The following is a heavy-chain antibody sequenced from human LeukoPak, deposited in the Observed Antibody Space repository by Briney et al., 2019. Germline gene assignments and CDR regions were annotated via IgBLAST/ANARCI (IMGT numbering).Heavy chain of an antibody. CDR1: GASISSHY. J-gene: IGHJ4*02. CDR2: TSGSI. V-gene: IGHV4-59*11. Sequence: SETLSLTCAVSGASISSHYWSWIRQPPGKGLEWIGYTSGSISDNPSLKSRVAVSVDPSQNQVSLSLTSVTAADTALYYCATRPGGSTWHGVFDFWSRGTLVTVSS. D-gene: IGHD6-13*01. CDR3: ATRPGGSTWHGVFDF.